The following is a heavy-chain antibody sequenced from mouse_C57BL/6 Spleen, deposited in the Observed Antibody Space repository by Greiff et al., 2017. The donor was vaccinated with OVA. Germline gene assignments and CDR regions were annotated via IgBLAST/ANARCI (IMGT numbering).Heavy chain of an antibody. CDR2: IYPRDGST. CDR3: ARKYYSNYDWYFDV. CDR1: GYTFTSYD. V-gene: IGHV1-85*01. Sequence: VQLVESGPELVKPGASVKLSCKASGYTFTSYDINWVKQRPGQGLEWIGWIYPRDGSTKYNEKFKGKATLTVDTSSSTAYMELHSLTSEDSAVYFCARKYYSNYDWYFDVWGTGTTVTVSS. J-gene: IGHJ1*03. D-gene: IGHD2-5*01.